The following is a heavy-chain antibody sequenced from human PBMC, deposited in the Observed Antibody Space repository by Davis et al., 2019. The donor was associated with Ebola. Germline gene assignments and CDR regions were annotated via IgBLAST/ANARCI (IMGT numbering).Heavy chain of an antibody. V-gene: IGHV3-30*04. CDR3: ARAGLSFDY. CDR1: GFTFSSYA. J-gene: IGHJ4*02. CDR2: ISYDGSNK. Sequence: SLKISCAASGFTFSSYAMSWVRQAPGKGLEWVAVISYDGSNKYYADSVKGRFTISRDNSKNTLYLQMNSLRAEDTAVYYCARAGLSFDYWGQGTLVTVSS. D-gene: IGHD2-2*01.